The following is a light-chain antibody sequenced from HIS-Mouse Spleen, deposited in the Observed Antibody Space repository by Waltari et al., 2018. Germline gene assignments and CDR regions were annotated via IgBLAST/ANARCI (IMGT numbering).Light chain of an antibody. CDR1: QSVSSY. CDR3: QQRSNWRYT. CDR2: DAS. V-gene: IGKV3-11*01. J-gene: IGKJ2*01. Sequence: EIVLTQSPATLSLSPGERATLPCRASQSVSSYLAWYQQKPGQAPRLLIYDASNRATGIPARFSGSGSGTDFTLTTSSLEPEDFAVYYCQQRSNWRYTFGQGTKLEIK.